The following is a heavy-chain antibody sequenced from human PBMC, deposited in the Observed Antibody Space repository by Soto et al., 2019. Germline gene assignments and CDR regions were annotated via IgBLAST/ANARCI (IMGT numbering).Heavy chain of an antibody. J-gene: IGHJ4*02. CDR2: ISWNSGSI. CDR3: AKDIDGIVATFLAY. Sequence: EVQLVESGGGLVQPGRSLRLSCAASGFTFDDYAMHWVRQAPGKGLEWVSGISWNSGSIGYADSVKGRFTISRDNAKNSLYLQMNSLRAEDTALYYCAKDIDGIVATFLAYWGQGTLVTVSS. V-gene: IGHV3-9*01. CDR1: GFTFDDYA. D-gene: IGHD5-12*01.